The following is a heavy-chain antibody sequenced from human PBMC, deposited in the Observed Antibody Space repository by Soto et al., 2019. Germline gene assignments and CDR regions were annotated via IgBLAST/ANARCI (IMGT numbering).Heavy chain of an antibody. CDR2: ISSSGSTI. D-gene: IGHD3-22*01. J-gene: IGHJ4*02. V-gene: IGHV3-11*01. CDR3: ARVLSSGYYHMRYFDY. CDR1: GFTFSDYY. Sequence: QVQLVESGGGLVKPGGSLRLSCAASGFTFSDYYMSWIRQAPGKGLAWVSYISSSGSTIYYADSVKGRFTISRDNAKNSLYLQMNSLRAEDTAVYYCARVLSSGYYHMRYFDYWGQGTLVTVSS.